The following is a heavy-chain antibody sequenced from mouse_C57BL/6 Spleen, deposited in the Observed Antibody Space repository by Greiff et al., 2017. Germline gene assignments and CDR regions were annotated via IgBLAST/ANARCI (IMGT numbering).Heavy chain of an antibody. V-gene: IGHV1-52*01. Sequence: QVQLQQPGAELVRPGSSVKLSCKASGYTFTSYWMHWVKQRPIQGLEWIGNIDPSDSETHYNQKFKDKATLTVDKSSSTAYMQLSSLTSEDSAVYYCARSKTSTTVGAMDDWGQGTSVTVSS. CDR1: GYTFTSYW. D-gene: IGHD1-1*01. J-gene: IGHJ4*01. CDR2: IDPSDSET. CDR3: ARSKTSTTVGAMDD.